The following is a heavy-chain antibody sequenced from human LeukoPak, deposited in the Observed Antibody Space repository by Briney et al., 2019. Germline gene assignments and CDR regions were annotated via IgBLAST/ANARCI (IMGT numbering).Heavy chain of an antibody. CDR1: GYTFTGYD. D-gene: IGHD4-11*01. CDR2: MNPNSGKT. J-gene: IGHJ4*02. CDR3: YSNYGDSFDY. V-gene: IGHV1-8*01. Sequence: ASVKVSCKASGYTFTGYDINWVRQASGQGLEWMGWMNPNSGKTGYAQKFQGRVTITRSISISTAYMELSSLRSEDTAVYYCYSNYGDSFDYWGQGTLVTVSS.